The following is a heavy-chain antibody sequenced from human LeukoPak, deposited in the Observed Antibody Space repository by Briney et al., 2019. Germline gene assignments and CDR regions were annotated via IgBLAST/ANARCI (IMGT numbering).Heavy chain of an antibody. D-gene: IGHD5-18*01. V-gene: IGHV1-2*02. J-gene: IGHJ6*03. Sequence: ASVKVSCNASGYTFTGYYMHWVRQAPGQGLEWMGWINPNSGGTNYAQKFQGRVTMTRDTSISTAYMELSRLRSDDTAVYYCARGGEWIQDRDLTAYYYYYYMDVWGKGTTVTISS. CDR1: GYTFTGYY. CDR2: INPNSGGT. CDR3: ARGGEWIQDRDLTAYYYYYYMDV.